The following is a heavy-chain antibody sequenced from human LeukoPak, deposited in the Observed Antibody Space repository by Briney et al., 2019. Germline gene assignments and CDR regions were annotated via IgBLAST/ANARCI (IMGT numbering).Heavy chain of an antibody. J-gene: IGHJ3*02. V-gene: IGHV1-18*01. CDR2: ISAYNGNT. CDR3: ARVDVRYCSSSSCYLAWAFDI. Sequence: ASVKVSCKASGYTFTSYGISWVRQAPGQGLEWMGWISAYNGNTNYAQKFQGRVTMTTDTSTSTAYMELRSLRSDDTAVYYCARVDVRYCSSSSCYLAWAFDIWGQGTMVTVFS. CDR1: GYTFTSYG. D-gene: IGHD2-2*01.